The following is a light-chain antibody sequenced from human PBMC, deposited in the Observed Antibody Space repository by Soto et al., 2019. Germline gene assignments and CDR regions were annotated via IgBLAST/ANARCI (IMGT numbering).Light chain of an antibody. Sequence: QPVLTQSPSASASLGASVKLTCTLSSGRSDYGIAWHQRQPDKVPRYLMKLNRDGSHNKGDGIPDRLSGTSSGAERHLPISSPQSDEEAEYYCQTWDTVVRLGGGTTLTVL. V-gene: IGLV4-69*01. CDR1: SGRSDYG. CDR3: QTWDTVVR. J-gene: IGLJ2*01. CDR2: LNRDGSH.